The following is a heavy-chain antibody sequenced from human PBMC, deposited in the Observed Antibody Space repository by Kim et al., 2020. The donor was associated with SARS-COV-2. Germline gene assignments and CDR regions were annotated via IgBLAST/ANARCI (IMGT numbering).Heavy chain of an antibody. D-gene: IGHD2-2*01. CDR3: AKDRGYAVPRYGMDV. Sequence: GGSLRLSCAASGFTFSSYAMSWVRQAPGKGLEWVSAISGSGGSTSYADSVKGRFTISRANSKNTLYLQMNSPRAEATAVYYCAKDRGYAVPRYGMDVWGQGTTVTVSS. J-gene: IGHJ6*02. CDR1: GFTFSSYA. CDR2: ISGSGGST. V-gene: IGHV3-23*01.